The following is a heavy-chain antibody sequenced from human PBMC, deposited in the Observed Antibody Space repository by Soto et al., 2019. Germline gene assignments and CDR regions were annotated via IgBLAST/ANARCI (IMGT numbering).Heavy chain of an antibody. CDR2: IGASNGNT. CDR1: GYTFTSYG. J-gene: IGHJ6*02. CDR3: ARDLPGGCLPPYYYYYGMDV. Sequence: ASVKASCKASGYTFTSYGISWARQAPGQGLEWIGWIGASNGNTNYAQKLHGRVTMTTDTSTSTAYMELRSLRSDDTAVYYCARDLPGGCLPPYYYYYGMDVWGQGTTVTVSS. V-gene: IGHV1-18*01. D-gene: IGHD2-8*01.